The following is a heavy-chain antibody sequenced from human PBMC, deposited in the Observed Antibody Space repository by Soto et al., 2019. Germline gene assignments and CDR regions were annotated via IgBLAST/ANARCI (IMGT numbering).Heavy chain of an antibody. V-gene: IGHV1-18*04. J-gene: IGHJ3*02. D-gene: IGHD2-2*01. CDR3: ARDKIVVVSFAPGNDAFDI. Sequence: ASVKVSCKASGYTFTSYGISCVRQAPGQGLEWMGWISAYNGNTNYAQKLQGRVTMTTDTSTSTAYMELRSLRSDDTAVYYCARDKIVVVSFAPGNDAFDIWGQGTMVTVSS. CDR1: GYTFTSYG. CDR2: ISAYNGNT.